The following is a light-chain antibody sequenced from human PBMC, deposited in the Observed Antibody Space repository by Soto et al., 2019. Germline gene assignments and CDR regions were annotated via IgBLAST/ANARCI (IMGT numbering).Light chain of an antibody. V-gene: IGLV1-44*01. Sequence: QSVLPQPPSASGTPGQRVTISCSGSSSNIGRNTVNWYQQLPGTAPKLLIYSNNQRPSGVPDRFSGYKSGTSASLAISGLKSEDEAYYYCAAWYDSRNAVVFGGGTQLAVL. CDR1: SSNIGRNT. CDR3: AAWYDSRNAVV. J-gene: IGLJ2*01. CDR2: SNN.